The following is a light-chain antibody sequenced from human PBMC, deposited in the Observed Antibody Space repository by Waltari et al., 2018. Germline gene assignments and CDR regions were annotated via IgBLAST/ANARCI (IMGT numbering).Light chain of an antibody. CDR1: ALPKKY. CDR3: YSIDSSDDHYV. Sequence: SYELTQPPSVSVSPGQTARITCSGDALPKKYAYWYPQKSGQAPVLGIYEDNKRPSEIPDRFSGSCPGKMATLTISGAQVEDEADYYCYSIDSSDDHYVFGTGTKVTVL. CDR2: EDN. V-gene: IGLV3-10*01. J-gene: IGLJ1*01.